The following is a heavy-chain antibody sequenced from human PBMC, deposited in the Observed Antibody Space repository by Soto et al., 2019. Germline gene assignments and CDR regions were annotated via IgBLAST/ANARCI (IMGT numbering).Heavy chain of an antibody. Sequence: PGGSLRLSCTTSGFTFGGYAMSWVRQAPGKGLEWVGFIRSKAHGGTTEYAASVKGRFTISRDDSKSIAYLQMNSLKTEDTAVYYCSRASDSSGYYFTQHWGQGDLVTVSS. CDR2: IRSKAHGGTT. V-gene: IGHV3-49*04. CDR3: SRASDSSGYYFTQH. CDR1: GFTFGGYA. J-gene: IGHJ1*01. D-gene: IGHD3-22*01.